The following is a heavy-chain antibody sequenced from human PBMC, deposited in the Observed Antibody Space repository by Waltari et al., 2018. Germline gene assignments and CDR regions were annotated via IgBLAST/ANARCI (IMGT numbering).Heavy chain of an antibody. D-gene: IGHD2-15*01. CDR1: GFTFSSYW. CDR2: IKQDGSEK. V-gene: IGHV3-7*01. Sequence: EVQLVESGGGLVQPGGSLRLSCAASGFTFSSYWMSWVRQAPGKGLGWVANIKQDGSEKYYVDSVKGRFTISRDNAKNSLYLQMNSLRAEDTAVYYCAREGDYGGNPIDYWGQGTLVTVSS. J-gene: IGHJ4*02. CDR3: AREGDYGGNPIDY.